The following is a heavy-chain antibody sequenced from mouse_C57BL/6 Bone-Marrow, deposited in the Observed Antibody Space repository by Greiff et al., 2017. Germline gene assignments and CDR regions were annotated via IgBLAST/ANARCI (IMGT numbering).Heavy chain of an antibody. CDR3: ARGGNDGGYYFDY. CDR2: FHPYNDDT. D-gene: IGHD1-1*02. V-gene: IGHV1-47*01. Sequence: VMLVESGAELVKPGASVKMSCTASGYTFTTYPIEWMQQNHGKSLEWIGNFHPYNDDTKYNEKFKGKDTLTVEKSSSTVYLELSRLTSDDSAVYYCARGGNDGGYYFDYWGQGTTLTVSS. CDR1: GYTFTTYP. J-gene: IGHJ2*01.